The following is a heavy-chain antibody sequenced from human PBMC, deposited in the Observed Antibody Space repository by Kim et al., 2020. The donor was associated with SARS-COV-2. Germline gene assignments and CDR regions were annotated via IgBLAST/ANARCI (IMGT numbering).Heavy chain of an antibody. J-gene: IGHJ4*02. Sequence: GGSLRLSCAASGFTFSSYAMSWVRQAPGKGLEWVSAISGSGGSTYYADSVKGRFTISRDNSKNTLYLQMNSLRAEDTAVYYCAKDRRGQWHPRAGSDYWGQGTLVTVSS. D-gene: IGHD6-19*01. CDR3: AKDRRGQWHPRAGSDY. V-gene: IGHV3-23*01. CDR2: ISGSGGST. CDR1: GFTFSSYA.